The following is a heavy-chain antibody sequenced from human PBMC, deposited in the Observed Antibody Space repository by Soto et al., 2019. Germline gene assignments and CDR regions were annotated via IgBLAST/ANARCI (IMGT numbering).Heavy chain of an antibody. J-gene: IGHJ4*02. CDR1: GFTFSSYA. V-gene: IGHV3-23*01. CDR2: ISGSGGST. D-gene: IGHD2-15*01. CDR3: AKAVCRGGSCDQPYYFDY. Sequence: GGSLRLSCAASGFTFSSYAMSWVRQAPGKGLEWVSAISGSGGSTYYADSVKGRFTISRDNSKNTLYLQMNSLRAEDTAVYYCAKAVCRGGSCDQPYYFDYWGQGPLVTVAS.